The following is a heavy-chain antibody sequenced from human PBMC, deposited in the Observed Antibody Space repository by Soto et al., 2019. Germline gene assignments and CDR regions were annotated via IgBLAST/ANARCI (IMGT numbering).Heavy chain of an antibody. D-gene: IGHD4-17*01. V-gene: IGHV1-69*02. J-gene: IGHJ2*01. CDR1: GGTFSSYT. CDR3: ARAPDYGGNSAEENFDL. CDR2: IIPILGIA. Sequence: QVQLVQSGAEVKKPGSSVKVSCKASGGTFSSYTISWVRQAPGQGLEWMGRIIPILGIANNAQKFQGRVTITADKSTSTAYMELSSLRSEDTAVYYCARAPDYGGNSAEENFDLWGRGTLVTVSS.